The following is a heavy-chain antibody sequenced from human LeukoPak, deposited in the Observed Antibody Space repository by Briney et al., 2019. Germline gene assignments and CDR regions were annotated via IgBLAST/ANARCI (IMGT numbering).Heavy chain of an antibody. CDR1: GDTFINYA. CDR2: IIPIFGTA. Sequence: SVKVSCKASGDTFINYAIIWVRQAPGQGLECMGGIIPIFGTANYAQKFQGRVTITADKSTSTAYMELSSLRSEDTAVYYCARDNSVGDYAWWFDPWGQGTLVTVSS. CDR3: ARDNSVGDYAWWFDP. V-gene: IGHV1-69*06. J-gene: IGHJ5*02. D-gene: IGHD1-26*01.